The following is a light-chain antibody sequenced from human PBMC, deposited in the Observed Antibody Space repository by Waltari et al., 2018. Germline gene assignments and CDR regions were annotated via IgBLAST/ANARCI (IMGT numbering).Light chain of an antibody. CDR1: SGHSSNV. J-gene: IGLJ3*02. CDR3: QTGGHGTWV. V-gene: IGLV4-69*01. Sequence: QLVLTQSPTAPASLGASVKLTCTLSSGHSSNVIAWLQQQPEKGPRYLMKVNSDGSHSKGDEIPDRFSGSSSGAERYLTISSLQSEEEADYYCQTGGHGTWVFGGGTKLTVL. CDR2: VNSDGSH.